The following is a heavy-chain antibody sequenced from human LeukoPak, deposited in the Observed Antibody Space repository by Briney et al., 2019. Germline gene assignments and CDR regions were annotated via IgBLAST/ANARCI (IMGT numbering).Heavy chain of an antibody. CDR1: GFTVSSNY. D-gene: IGHD5-24*01. V-gene: IGHV3-53*01. J-gene: IGHJ4*02. CDR2: IYSGGTT. CDR3: ARGEMATVVDY. Sequence: GGSLRLSCAASGFTVSSNYMHWVRQAPGRGLEWVSIIYSGGTTYHADSVKGRFPIYRGNSNNTVYLQMNSLRAEDTALYYCARGEMATVVDYWGQGNLVNVSS.